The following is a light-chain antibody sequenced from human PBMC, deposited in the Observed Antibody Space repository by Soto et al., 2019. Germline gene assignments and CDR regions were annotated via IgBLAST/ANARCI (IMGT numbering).Light chain of an antibody. J-gene: IGKJ2*01. Sequence: DIQMTQSPSTLSASVGDRVIITCRASQTIDTWLAWYQQKSGKAPSLLIYDASSVQTGVPSRFSGSASGTEFILTINSLQPDDFATYYCQQYYSYRYTFGQGTKVEIK. CDR3: QQYYSYRYT. CDR1: QTIDTW. CDR2: DAS. V-gene: IGKV1-5*01.